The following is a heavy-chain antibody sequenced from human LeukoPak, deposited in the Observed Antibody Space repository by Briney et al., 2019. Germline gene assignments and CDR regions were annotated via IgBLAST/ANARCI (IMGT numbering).Heavy chain of an antibody. J-gene: IGHJ6*02. CDR1: GYTFTSYG. CDR3: ARCLEGYCSGGSCHPYYYYGMDV. Sequence: ASVKVSCKASGYTFTSYGISWVRQAPGQGLEWMGWISAYGGNTNYAQKLQGRVTMTTDTSTSTAYMELSSLRSEDTAVYYCARCLEGYCSGGSCHPYYYYGMDVWGQGTTVTVSS. CDR2: ISAYGGNT. D-gene: IGHD2-15*01. V-gene: IGHV1-18*01.